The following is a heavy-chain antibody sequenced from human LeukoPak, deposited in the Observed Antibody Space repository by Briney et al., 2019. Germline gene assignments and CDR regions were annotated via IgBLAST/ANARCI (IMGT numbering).Heavy chain of an antibody. Sequence: GGSLRLSCAASGFTFRSYSMNWVRQVPGKGLEWVSSISSSNNYICYADSVKGRFTISRDNAKNSLYLQMNYLRAEDTAVYYCARVPGDYWGQGTLVTVSS. V-gene: IGHV3-21*01. J-gene: IGHJ4*02. CDR1: GFTFRSYS. CDR2: ISSSNNYI. CDR3: ARVPGDY.